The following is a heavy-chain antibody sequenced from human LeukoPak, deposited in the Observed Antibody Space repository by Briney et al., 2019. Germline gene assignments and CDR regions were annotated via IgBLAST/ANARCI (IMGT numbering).Heavy chain of an antibody. CDR2: ISGGSGSST. CDR1: GFTFSSYA. J-gene: IGHJ4*02. CDR3: ARDSGTTVGYFDY. V-gene: IGHV3-23*01. Sequence: PGGSLRLSCAASGFTFSSYAMSWVRQAPGKGLEWFTAISGGSGSSTYYADSVKGRFTISRDNSKNTLYLQMNSLRAEDTAVYYCARDSGTTVGYFDYWGQGTLVTVSS. D-gene: IGHD4-23*01.